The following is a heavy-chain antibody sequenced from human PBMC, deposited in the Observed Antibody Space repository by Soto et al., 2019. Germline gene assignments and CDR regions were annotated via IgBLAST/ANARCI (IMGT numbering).Heavy chain of an antibody. D-gene: IGHD6-13*01. Sequence: QVQLQESGPGLVQPSGTLSLTCAVSGDSINNSHWWSWVRQTPGRGLEWIGETYHSGTTNYNPSLKTRVTISIDKSKNQFSLKMNSVTAADTAVYYCAREVNSRPARVPNWFDPWGQGTLVTVSS. CDR2: TYHSGTT. CDR3: AREVNSRPARVPNWFDP. J-gene: IGHJ5*02. CDR1: GDSINNSHW. V-gene: IGHV4-4*02.